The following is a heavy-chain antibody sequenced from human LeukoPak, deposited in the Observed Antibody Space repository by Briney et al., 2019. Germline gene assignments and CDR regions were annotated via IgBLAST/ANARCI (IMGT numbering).Heavy chain of an antibody. CDR3: AREVGRDYDFWSGYYGYYYYYGMDV. V-gene: IGHV3-7*01. CDR1: GFTFSSYW. Sequence: GGSLRLSCAASGFTFSSYWMSWVRQAPGKGLEWVANIKQDGSEKYYVDSVKGRFTISRDNAKNSLYLQMNSLRAEDTAVYYCAREVGRDYDFWSGYYGYYYYYGMDVWGQGTTVTVSS. D-gene: IGHD3-3*01. CDR2: IKQDGSEK. J-gene: IGHJ6*02.